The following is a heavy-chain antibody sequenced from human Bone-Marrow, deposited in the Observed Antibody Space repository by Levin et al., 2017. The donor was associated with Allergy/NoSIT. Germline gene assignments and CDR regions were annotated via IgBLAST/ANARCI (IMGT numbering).Heavy chain of an antibody. J-gene: IGHJ6*02. V-gene: IGHV5-51*01. CDR2: FHPADSET. D-gene: IGHD2-15*01. Sequence: GESLNISCKGSGYTFTNYWIAWVRQIPGKGLEWMGSFHPADSETKNNPSFQGQVTISADTSITTAYLQWGSLKASDTAIYYCARHGGFCSGGNCYGGNYYYDMDVWGQGTTVTVSS. CDR1: GYTFTNYW. CDR3: ARHGGFCSGGNCYGGNYYYDMDV.